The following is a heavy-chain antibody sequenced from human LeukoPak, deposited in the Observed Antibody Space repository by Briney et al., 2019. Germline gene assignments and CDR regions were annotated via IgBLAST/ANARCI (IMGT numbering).Heavy chain of an antibody. Sequence: NPSETLSLTCAVYGGSFSGYYWSWIRQPPGKGLEWIGEINHSGSTNYNPSLKSRVTISVDTSKNQFSLKLSSVTAADTAVYYCARGYWIVVAGRGVDAFDIWGQGTMVTVSS. CDR1: GGSFSGYY. D-gene: IGHD6-19*01. CDR3: ARGYWIVVAGRGVDAFDI. CDR2: INHSGST. J-gene: IGHJ3*02. V-gene: IGHV4-34*01.